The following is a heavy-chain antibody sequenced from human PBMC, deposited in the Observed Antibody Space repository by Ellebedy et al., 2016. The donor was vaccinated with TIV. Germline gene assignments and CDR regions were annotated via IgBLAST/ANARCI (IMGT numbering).Heavy chain of an antibody. J-gene: IGHJ4*02. CDR3: ARDDPEVAAYHY. CDR2: IYSGGST. D-gene: IGHD6-6*01. V-gene: IGHV3-53*01. CDR1: GFTVSSNY. Sequence: GGSLRLXXAASGFTVSSNYMSWVRQAPGKGLEWVSVIYSGGSTYYADSVKGRFTISRDNSKNTLYLQMNSLRAEDTAVYYCARDDPEVAAYHYWGQGTLVTVSS.